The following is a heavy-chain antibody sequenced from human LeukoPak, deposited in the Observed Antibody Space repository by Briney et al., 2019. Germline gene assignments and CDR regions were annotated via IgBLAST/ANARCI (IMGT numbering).Heavy chain of an antibody. Sequence: GSLRLSCAASGFTFSSYWMSWVRQAPGKGLEWVANIKQDGSEKYYVDSVKGRFTISRDNAKNSLYLQMNSLRAEDTAVYYCARQYCSGGSCYFGYYYGMDVWGQGTTVTVSS. V-gene: IGHV3-7*01. J-gene: IGHJ6*02. CDR1: GFTFSSYW. CDR3: ARQYCSGGSCYFGYYYGMDV. CDR2: IKQDGSEK. D-gene: IGHD2-15*01.